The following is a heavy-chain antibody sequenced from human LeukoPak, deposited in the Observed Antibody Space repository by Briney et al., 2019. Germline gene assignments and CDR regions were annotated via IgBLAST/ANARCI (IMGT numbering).Heavy chain of an antibody. CDR3: AKLPLQDYRGNWFDP. Sequence: PGGALRLSCAAFGFTFSSYAMSWVRQAPGKGLEWVSAISGSGGRTYYADSVKGRFTISRDNSKNTLYLQMNSLRAEDTAVYYCAKLPLQDYRGNWFDPWGQGTLVTVSS. CDR1: GFTFSSYA. D-gene: IGHD4-11*01. J-gene: IGHJ5*02. CDR2: ISGSGGRT. V-gene: IGHV3-23*01.